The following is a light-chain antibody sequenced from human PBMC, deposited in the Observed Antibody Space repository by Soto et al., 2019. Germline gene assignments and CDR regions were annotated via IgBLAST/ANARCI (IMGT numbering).Light chain of an antibody. CDR2: GTS. V-gene: IGKV3-20*01. CDR1: QSISNNH. CDR3: EYYGSSAAT. Sequence: EIVLTQSPGTLSLSPGERVTLSCRASQSISNNHLAWYQQKPGQAPRLLIHGTSNRATGIPDRFSGSGSGTDFTLTFSRLEPEDFAVYYCEYYGSSAATFGPGTKVDIK. J-gene: IGKJ3*01.